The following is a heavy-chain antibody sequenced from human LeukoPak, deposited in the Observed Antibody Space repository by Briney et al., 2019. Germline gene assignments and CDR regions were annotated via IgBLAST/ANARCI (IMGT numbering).Heavy chain of an antibody. Sequence: PGRSLRLSCAASGFAFSSYGMHWVRQAPGKGLDWVAVISYDGSNNYCEDSVKGRFTISRDNSKNTLYLQMNSLRDEDTAVYYCAKYSSSSNYYYGMDVWGQGTTVTVSS. J-gene: IGHJ6*02. CDR1: GFAFSSYG. V-gene: IGHV3-30*18. D-gene: IGHD6-6*01. CDR2: ISYDGSNN. CDR3: AKYSSSSNYYYGMDV.